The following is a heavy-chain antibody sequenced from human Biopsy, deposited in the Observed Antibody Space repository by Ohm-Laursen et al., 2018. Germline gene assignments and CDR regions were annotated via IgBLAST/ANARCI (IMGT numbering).Heavy chain of an antibody. CDR3: TKADDFWSPEGYYYYFSGMDV. CDR2: IRSTGGST. Sequence: SLRLSCAASGFTFISYAMSWVRQAPGKGLEWVSAIRSTGGSTYYANSVKGRFTISRDNSKNILFLQVNNLRAEDTAIYYCTKADDFWSPEGYYYYFSGMDVWGQGTTVTVSS. CDR1: GFTFISYA. V-gene: IGHV3-23*01. J-gene: IGHJ6*02. D-gene: IGHD3-3*01.